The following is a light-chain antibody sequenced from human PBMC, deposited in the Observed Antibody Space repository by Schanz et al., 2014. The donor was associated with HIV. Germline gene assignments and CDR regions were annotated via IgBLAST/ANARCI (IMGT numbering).Light chain of an antibody. J-gene: IGLJ3*02. V-gene: IGLV1-44*01. CDR1: NSNFRSNA. CDR2: NSY. CDR3: AAWDDSLKGWV. Sequence: HSVLTQPPSTSGTPGQRVTMSCSGSNSNFRSNAVNWYQHLPGTAPKLLIYNSYHRPSGVPDRFSGSESGTSASLAISGLQSEDEADYYCAAWDDSLKGWVFGGGTKLTAL.